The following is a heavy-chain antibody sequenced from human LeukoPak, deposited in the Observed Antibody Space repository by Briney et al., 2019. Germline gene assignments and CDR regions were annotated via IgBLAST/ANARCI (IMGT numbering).Heavy chain of an antibody. Sequence: PGGSLRLSCAASGFTFSNYAMSWVRQAPGKGLEWVSVISGSGSSTYHADSVKGRFTISRDNSKNTLYLQINSLRAEDTAIYYCVHCGGDCYPCCGMDVWGQGTTVTVSS. CDR2: ISGSGSST. D-gene: IGHD2-21*02. CDR1: GFTFSNYA. V-gene: IGHV3-23*01. J-gene: IGHJ6*02. CDR3: VHCGGDCYPCCGMDV.